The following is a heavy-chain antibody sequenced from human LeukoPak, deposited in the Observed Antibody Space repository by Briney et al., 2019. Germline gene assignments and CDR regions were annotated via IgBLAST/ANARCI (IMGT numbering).Heavy chain of an antibody. CDR1: GYSFASYW. CDR3: ARRIAAAGSFDY. Sequence: GESLQISCQGSGYSFASYWIGWVRQMPGKGLEWMGIIYPGDSDTRYSPSFQGQVTISADKSISTAYLQWSSLKASDTAMYYCARRIAAAGSFDYWGRGTLVTVSS. CDR2: IYPGDSDT. D-gene: IGHD6-13*01. V-gene: IGHV5-51*01. J-gene: IGHJ4*02.